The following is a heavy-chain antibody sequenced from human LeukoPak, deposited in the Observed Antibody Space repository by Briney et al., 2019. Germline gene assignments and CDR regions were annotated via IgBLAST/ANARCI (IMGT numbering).Heavy chain of an antibody. CDR2: IIPIFDTA. Sequence: TVKVSCKASGGTFSSYAISWVRQAPGQGLEWMGGIIPIFDTANYAQKFQGRVTITADESTSTAYMELSSLRSEDTAVYYCARGTYSSGWYLDWFDPWGQGTLVTVSS. CDR1: GGTFSSYA. CDR3: ARGTYSSGWYLDWFDP. J-gene: IGHJ5*02. V-gene: IGHV1-69*13. D-gene: IGHD6-19*01.